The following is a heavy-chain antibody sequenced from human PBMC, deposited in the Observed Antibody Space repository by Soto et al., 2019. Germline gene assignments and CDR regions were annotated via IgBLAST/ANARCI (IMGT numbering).Heavy chain of an antibody. V-gene: IGHV3-21*01. Sequence: PGGSLRLSCAASGFTFSSYSMNGVRQAPGKGLEWVSSISISSSYIYYADSVKGRFTISRDNAKNSLYLQMNSLRAEDTAVYYCARVLVVPAASRHYYYGMDVWGQGTTVTVSS. CDR1: GFTFSSYS. CDR3: ARVLVVPAASRHYYYGMDV. J-gene: IGHJ6*02. D-gene: IGHD2-2*01. CDR2: ISISSSYI.